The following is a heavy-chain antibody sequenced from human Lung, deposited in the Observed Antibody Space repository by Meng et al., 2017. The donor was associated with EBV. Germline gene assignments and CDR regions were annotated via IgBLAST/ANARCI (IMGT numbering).Heavy chain of an antibody. D-gene: IGHD6-19*01. V-gene: IGHV4-4*07. CDR2: IYSSGIT. Sequence: QGQLQESGPGLVKSSETLSLTCTVSGDSISDYFWNWIRQPAGKGLEWIGRIYSSGITNYNPSLQSRVTMSVDTSKNQFSLKLDSVTAADTAVYYCARESFNSGWYSDYWGQGTLVTVSS. CDR3: ARESFNSGWYSDY. CDR1: GDSISDYF. J-gene: IGHJ4*02.